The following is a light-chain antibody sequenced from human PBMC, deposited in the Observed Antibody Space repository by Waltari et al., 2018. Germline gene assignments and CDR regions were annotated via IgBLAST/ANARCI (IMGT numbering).Light chain of an antibody. J-gene: IGLJ2*01. Sequence: QSALTQPASVSGSPGQSITISCTGTSSDVGGYNYVYWYQQHPGKAPKLMIYEVSNRPSGVSNRFSGSKSGNTASLTISGLQAEDEAYYYCSSYTSSSTRVVFGGGTKLTVL. CDR3: SSYTSSSTRVV. CDR2: EVS. CDR1: SSDVGGYNY. V-gene: IGLV2-14*01.